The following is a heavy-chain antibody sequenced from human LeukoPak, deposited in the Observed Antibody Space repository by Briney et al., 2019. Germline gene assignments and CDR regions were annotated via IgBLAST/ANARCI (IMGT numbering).Heavy chain of an antibody. CDR1: GFTFSTYA. J-gene: IGHJ5*02. D-gene: IGHD1-7*01. V-gene: IGHV3-23*01. CDR3: AKHYNWTYTNWLDP. Sequence: PGGSLRLSCAASGFTFSTYAMSWVRQAPGKGLEWVSVISGSATRTHYAYSVKGRFTVSRDNSNNTLYLQMNSLRPEDTAVYYCAKHYNWTYTNWLDPWGQGTLVTVSS. CDR2: ISGSATRT.